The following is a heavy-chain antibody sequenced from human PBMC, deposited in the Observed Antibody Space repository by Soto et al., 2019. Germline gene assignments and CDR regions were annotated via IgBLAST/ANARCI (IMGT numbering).Heavy chain of an antibody. Sequence: VKVSCKASGYSFRSYGINWVRQAPGQGLEWIGWVSGYNYNTNYAQKFQGRVTITADESTSTAYMELSSLRSEDTAVYYCARDSLLGYCSGGSCPSGSNWFDPWGQGTLVTV. CDR3: ARDSLLGYCSGGSCPSGSNWFDP. V-gene: IGHV1-18*01. CDR2: VSGYNYNT. D-gene: IGHD2-15*01. CDR1: GYSFRSYG. J-gene: IGHJ5*02.